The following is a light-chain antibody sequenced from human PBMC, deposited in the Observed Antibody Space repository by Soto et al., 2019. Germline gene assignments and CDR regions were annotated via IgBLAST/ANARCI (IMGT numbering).Light chain of an antibody. CDR2: GAS. CDR1: QGVPSR. J-gene: IGKJ5*01. CDR3: QQYKSWPRIT. V-gene: IGKV3-15*01. Sequence: EIVRTQSPATLSASPGEGFALSCRASQGVPSRIAWYQHKPGQAPRLLIYGASTRATGVPDRFSGTVSGTDFTLTISSLKSEDYAIYYCQQYKSWPRITFGQGTRLEIK.